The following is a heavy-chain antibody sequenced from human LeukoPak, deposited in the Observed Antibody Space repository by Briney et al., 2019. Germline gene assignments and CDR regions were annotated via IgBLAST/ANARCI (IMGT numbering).Heavy chain of an antibody. CDR1: GYSLTNNW. Sequence: GESLKISCKVSGYSLTNNWIGWVRQVPGKGLEWMGIIYPGDSDTRYSPSFQGQVTISADKSISTAYLQWSSLKASDTAMYYCARHGPISGYDYPDYWGQGTLVTVSS. V-gene: IGHV5-51*01. D-gene: IGHD5-12*01. CDR2: IYPGDSDT. J-gene: IGHJ4*02. CDR3: ARHGPISGYDYPDY.